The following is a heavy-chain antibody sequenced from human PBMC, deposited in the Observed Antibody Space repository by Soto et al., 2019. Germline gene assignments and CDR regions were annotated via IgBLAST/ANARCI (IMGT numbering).Heavy chain of an antibody. V-gene: IGHV4-34*01. CDR2: INHSGST. Sequence: SETLSLTCAVYGGSFSGYYWSWIRQPPGKGLEWIGEINHSGSTNYNPSLKSRVTISVDTSNNQFSLQLTSLSPDDTAVYYCARLRGDSWFDFWGQGTRVTVSS. CDR3: ARLRGDSWFDF. J-gene: IGHJ5*01. CDR1: GGSFSGYY.